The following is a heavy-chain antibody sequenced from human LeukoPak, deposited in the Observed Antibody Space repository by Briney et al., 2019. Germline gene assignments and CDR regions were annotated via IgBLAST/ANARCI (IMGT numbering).Heavy chain of an antibody. J-gene: IGHJ4*02. CDR1: AGSFSGYY. CDR3: ARGRGSSGYYYEGY. Sequence: SETLSLTCAVDAGSFSGYYWSWIRQPPGEGLEWVGEINHSGRHNYNPSLKSRVTISVDTSKNQFSLKLSSVTAADTAVYYCARGRGSSGYYYEGYWGQGTLVTVSS. CDR2: INHSGRH. D-gene: IGHD3-22*01. V-gene: IGHV4-34*01.